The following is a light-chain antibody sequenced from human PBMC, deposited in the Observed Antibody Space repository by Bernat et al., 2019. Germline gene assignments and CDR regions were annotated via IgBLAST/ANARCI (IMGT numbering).Light chain of an antibody. Sequence: DIQMTQSPSTLSASVGDRVTITCRASQSISDWLAWYQQKPGKAPKLLIYKASNLESGVPSRFSGSGSGTEFTLTISSLQPDDSATFYCQQCISYITFGQGTRLEIK. CDR3: QQCISYIT. CDR2: KAS. CDR1: QSISDW. J-gene: IGKJ5*01. V-gene: IGKV1-5*03.